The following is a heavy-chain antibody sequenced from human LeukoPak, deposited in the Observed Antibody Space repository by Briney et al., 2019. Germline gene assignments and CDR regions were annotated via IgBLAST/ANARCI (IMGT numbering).Heavy chain of an antibody. CDR3: ARDWEETAMVSYWYFDL. Sequence: GASVKVSCKASGYTFTGYYMHWVRQAPGQGLEWMGWINPNSGGTNYAQKFQGRVTMTRDTSISTAYMELSRLRSDDTAVYYCARDWEETAMVSYWYFDLWGRGTLVTVSS. CDR2: INPNSGGT. D-gene: IGHD5-18*01. V-gene: IGHV1-2*02. CDR1: GYTFTGYY. J-gene: IGHJ2*01.